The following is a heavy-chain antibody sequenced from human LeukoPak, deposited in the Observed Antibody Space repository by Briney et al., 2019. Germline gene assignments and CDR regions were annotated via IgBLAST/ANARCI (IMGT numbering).Heavy chain of an antibody. J-gene: IGHJ4*02. Sequence: HGSSVTVSCKASGGTFSSYTISWVRQAPGQGREWMGWIISILGIAKYAQKFQGRVTITEDKSTSTDYMELSSLRSEDTAVYYCASLSSGHGRFDYWGQGTLVTVSS. CDR1: GGTFSSYT. D-gene: IGHD3-22*01. CDR2: IISILGIA. V-gene: IGHV1-69*02. CDR3: ASLSSGHGRFDY.